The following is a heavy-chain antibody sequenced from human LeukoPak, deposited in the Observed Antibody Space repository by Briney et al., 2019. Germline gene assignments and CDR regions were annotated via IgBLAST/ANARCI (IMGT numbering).Heavy chain of an antibody. D-gene: IGHD5-18*01. Sequence: GGSLRFSCVASGITFGNYAVSWVRQAPEKGLDWVSVISGSAHKIRYADSVKGRFTISRDNSENIAYLQMNNLRAEDTAVYYCAGRVTGYSSGYVYWGQGTLVTVSS. CDR1: GITFGNYA. CDR2: ISGSAHKI. J-gene: IGHJ4*02. V-gene: IGHV3-23*01. CDR3: AGRVTGYSSGYVY.